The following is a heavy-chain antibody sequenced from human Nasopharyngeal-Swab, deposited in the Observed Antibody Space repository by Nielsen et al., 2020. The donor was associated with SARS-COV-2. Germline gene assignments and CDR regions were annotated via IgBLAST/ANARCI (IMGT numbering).Heavy chain of an antibody. CDR3: VRDTMLDV. D-gene: IGHD2-8*01. CDR2: ITSGGSTP. Sequence: GESLKISCAASGFPFSHYEMNWVRQAPGKGLEWIAYITSGGSTPHYADSVKGRFTISKDNGKNSLYLQMNDLRTEDTARYYCVRDTMLDVWGQGTMVAVTS. J-gene: IGHJ3*01. CDR1: GFPFSHYE. V-gene: IGHV3-48*03.